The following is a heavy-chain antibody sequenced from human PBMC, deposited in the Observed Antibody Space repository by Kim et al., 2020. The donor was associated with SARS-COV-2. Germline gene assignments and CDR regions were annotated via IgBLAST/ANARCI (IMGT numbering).Heavy chain of an antibody. V-gene: IGHV1-8*01. J-gene: IGHJ3*02. Sequence: GHPQKFTGRATIARNTSLSTAYMELSSLRSEDAAVYYCARYGDTDAFDIWGQGTMVTVSS. CDR3: ARYGDTDAFDI. D-gene: IGHD4-17*01.